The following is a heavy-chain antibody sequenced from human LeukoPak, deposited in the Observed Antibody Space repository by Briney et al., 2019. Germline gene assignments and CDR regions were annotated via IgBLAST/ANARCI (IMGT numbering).Heavy chain of an antibody. V-gene: IGHV4-4*07. Sequence: SETLSLTCTVSGASVSNYYWSWIRQSAGKGLEWIGRIYISGSTDYNPSLKSRVTMSTDTSKNQLSLKLKSVTAADTAIYYCARGSRDGHKLYVYYFDYWGQGTLVTVSS. J-gene: IGHJ4*02. CDR3: ARGSRDGHKLYVYYFDY. CDR1: GASVSNYY. D-gene: IGHD5-24*01. CDR2: IYISGST.